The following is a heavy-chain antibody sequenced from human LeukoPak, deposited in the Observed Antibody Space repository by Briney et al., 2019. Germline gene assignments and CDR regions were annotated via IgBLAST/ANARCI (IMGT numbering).Heavy chain of an antibody. D-gene: IGHD3-10*01. CDR2: MNPNSGNT. Sequence: ASVKVSCKASGYTFTSYAMNWVRQAPGQGLEWMGWMNPNSGNTGYAQKFQGRVTMTRNTSISTAYMELSSLRSEDTAVYYCARMDYGSGSYSDYWGQGTLVTVSS. CDR1: GYTFTSYA. J-gene: IGHJ4*02. V-gene: IGHV1-8*02. CDR3: ARMDYGSGSYSDY.